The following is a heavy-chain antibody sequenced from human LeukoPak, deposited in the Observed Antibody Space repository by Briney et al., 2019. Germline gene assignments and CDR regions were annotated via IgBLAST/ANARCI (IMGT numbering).Heavy chain of an antibody. D-gene: IGHD6-6*01. CDR1: GGSISSDY. CDR2: IYNSGST. Sequence: SETLSLTCTVYGGSISSDYWSWIRQPPGKGLEWIGYIYNSGSTNYNPSLKSRLTISVDTSKNQFSLKLSSVTAADTAVYYCARHEYTSSFWFDPWGQGTLVTVSS. J-gene: IGHJ5*02. CDR3: ARHEYTSSFWFDP. V-gene: IGHV4-59*08.